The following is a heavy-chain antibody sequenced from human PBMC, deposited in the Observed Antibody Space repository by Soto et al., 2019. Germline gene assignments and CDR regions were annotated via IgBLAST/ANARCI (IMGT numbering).Heavy chain of an antibody. CDR1: GGSISSSSYY. D-gene: IGHD1-26*01. CDR2: IYYSGST. CDR3: ARHSGSYYGFFDY. J-gene: IGHJ4*02. Sequence: QLQLQESGPGLVKPSETLSLTCTVSGGSISSSSYYWGWIRQPPGKGLEWSGSIYYSGSTYYNPSLQSRVTIPVDTSKNQFSLKLSSVTAADTAVYYCARHSGSYYGFFDYWGQGTRVTVSS. V-gene: IGHV4-39*01.